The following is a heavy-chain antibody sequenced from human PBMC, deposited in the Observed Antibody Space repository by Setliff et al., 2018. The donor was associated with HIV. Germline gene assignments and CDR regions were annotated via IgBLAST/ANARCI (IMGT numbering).Heavy chain of an antibody. Sequence: SVKVSCKASGGPFSSYAISWVRQAPGQGLEWLGGIIPNIGVANYAQKFQGRVTMTRDTSTSTVYMELSSLRSEDTAVYYCATTKGLSSGYDYWGQGTLVTVSS. D-gene: IGHD3-22*01. CDR1: GGPFSSYA. CDR2: IIPNIGVA. CDR3: ATTKGLSSGYDY. V-gene: IGHV1-69*10. J-gene: IGHJ4*02.